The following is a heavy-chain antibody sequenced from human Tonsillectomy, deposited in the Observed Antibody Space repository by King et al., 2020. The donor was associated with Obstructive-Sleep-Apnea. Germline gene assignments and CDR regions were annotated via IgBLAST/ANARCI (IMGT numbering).Heavy chain of an antibody. CDR3: ARDRQLWLRDYYYYYGMHV. CDR2: IKQDGSEK. J-gene: IGHJ6*02. V-gene: IGHV3-7*03. Sequence: VQLVESGGGLVQPGGSLRLSCAASGFTFSGYWMSWVRQAPGKGLEWVANIKQDGSEKYYVDSVKGRFTISRDNAKNSLYLQMNSLRAEDTAVYYCARDRQLWLRDYYYYYGMHVWGQGTTVTVSS. D-gene: IGHD5-18*01. CDR1: GFTFSGYW.